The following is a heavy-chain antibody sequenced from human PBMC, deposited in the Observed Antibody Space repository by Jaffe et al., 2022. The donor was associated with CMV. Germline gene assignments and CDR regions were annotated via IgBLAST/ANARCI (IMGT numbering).Heavy chain of an antibody. Sequence: EVQLLQSGGGLVQPGGSLRLSCAASGFTFSTYAMTWVRQAPGKGLEWVSVINSNGVNIYYADSVKGRFTISRDNSKNMLYLQMNSLRAEDTAVYYCAKGPSHYDSSTYVWGQGTLVIVSS. CDR2: INSNGVNI. CDR1: GFTFSTYA. J-gene: IGHJ4*02. V-gene: IGHV3-23*01. D-gene: IGHD3-22*01. CDR3: AKGPSHYDSSTYV.